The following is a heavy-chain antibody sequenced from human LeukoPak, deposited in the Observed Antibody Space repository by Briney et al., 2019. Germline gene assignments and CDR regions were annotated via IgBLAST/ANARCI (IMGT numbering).Heavy chain of an antibody. D-gene: IGHD3-16*01. J-gene: IGHJ6*03. CDR2: INHSGST. CDR1: GGSFSGYY. CDR3: ARDVGGSYYYYYMDV. V-gene: IGHV4-34*01. Sequence: PSETLSLTCAVYGGSFSGYYWSWIRQPPGKGLEWIGEINHSGSTNYNPSLKSRVTMSVDTSKNQFSLKLSSVTAADTAVYYCARDVGGSYYYYYMDVWGKGTTVTISS.